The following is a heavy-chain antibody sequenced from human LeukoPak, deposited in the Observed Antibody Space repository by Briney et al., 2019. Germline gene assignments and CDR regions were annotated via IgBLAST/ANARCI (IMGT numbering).Heavy chain of an antibody. V-gene: IGHV1-69*04. Sequence: ASVKVSCKASGGTFGSYAISWVRQAPGQGLEWMGRIIPILGIANYAQKFQGRVTITADKSTSTAYMELSSLRSEDTAVYYCARVPGIAAAGLYGMDVWGQGTTVTVSS. J-gene: IGHJ6*02. D-gene: IGHD6-13*01. CDR2: IIPILGIA. CDR3: ARVPGIAAAGLYGMDV. CDR1: GGTFGSYA.